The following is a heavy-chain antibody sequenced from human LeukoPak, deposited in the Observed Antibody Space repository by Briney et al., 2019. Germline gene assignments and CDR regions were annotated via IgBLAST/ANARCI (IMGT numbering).Heavy chain of an antibody. CDR2: TYYRSTWYN. CDR3: ARRLTQYDCFDP. V-gene: IGHV6-1*01. Sequence: TLSLTCAISGDSVSSNSVTWNWIRQSPSRGLEWLGRTYYRSTWYNDYAVSVRGRITVNPYTSKNQFSLHLNSLTPEDTAVYYCARRLTQYDCFDPWGQGILVTVSS. CDR1: GDSVSSNSVT. J-gene: IGHJ5*02. D-gene: IGHD2-2*01.